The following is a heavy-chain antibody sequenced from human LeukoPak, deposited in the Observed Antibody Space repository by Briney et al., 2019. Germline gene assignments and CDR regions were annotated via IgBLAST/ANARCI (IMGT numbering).Heavy chain of an antibody. Sequence: ASVKVSCKASGYTFTSYGISWVRQAPGQGLEWMRWISAYNGNTNYAQKLQGRVTMTTDTSTSTAYMELRSLRSDDTAVYYCARDGEGYGDYDVISDAFDIWGQGTMVTVSS. CDR1: GYTFTSYG. D-gene: IGHD4-17*01. V-gene: IGHV1-18*01. J-gene: IGHJ3*02. CDR3: ARDGEGYGDYDVISDAFDI. CDR2: ISAYNGNT.